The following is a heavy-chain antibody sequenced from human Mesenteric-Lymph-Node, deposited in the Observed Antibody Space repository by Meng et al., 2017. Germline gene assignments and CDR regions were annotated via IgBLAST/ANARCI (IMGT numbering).Heavy chain of an antibody. CDR1: GFTFSFYE. V-gene: IGHV3-48*03. J-gene: IGHJ4*02. D-gene: IGHD6-13*01. CDR2: ISSSRSAI. CDR3: AREIAAAGRGNY. Sequence: GESLKISCAASGFTFSFYEMNWVRQAPGKGLEWVSYISSSRSAIYYADSVKGRFTISRDNAKYSLYLQMNSLRAEDTAVYYCAREIAAAGRGNYWGQGTLVTVSS.